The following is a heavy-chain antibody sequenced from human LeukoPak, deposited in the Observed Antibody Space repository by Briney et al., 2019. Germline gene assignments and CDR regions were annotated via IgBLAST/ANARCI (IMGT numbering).Heavy chain of an antibody. D-gene: IGHD3-9*01. V-gene: IGHV1-69*13. Sequence: ASVKVSRKASGGTSSSYAISWVRQAPGQGLEWMGGIIPIFGTANYAQKFQGRVTITADESTSTAYMELSSLRSEDTAVYYCATYYDILTGYPPNWFDPWGQGTLVTVSS. CDR2: IIPIFGTA. J-gene: IGHJ5*02. CDR1: GGTSSSYA. CDR3: ATYYDILTGYPPNWFDP.